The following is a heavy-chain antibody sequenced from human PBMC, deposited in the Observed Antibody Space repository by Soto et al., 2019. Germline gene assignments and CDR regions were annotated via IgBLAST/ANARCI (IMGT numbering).Heavy chain of an antibody. CDR3: VRTARQGAVAPHWFDR. Sequence: SETLSLTCTFSGASIRSTDYYWSWIRQAPGKGLEWIGYVYYTGSTYYNPSLMSRLTISVDTSKNQFSLKLTSVTAAETAVYYCVRTARQGAVAPHWFDRWGQGTQVTVSS. V-gene: IGHV4-30-4*01. J-gene: IGHJ5*02. D-gene: IGHD2-21*02. CDR1: GASIRSTDYY. CDR2: VYYTGST.